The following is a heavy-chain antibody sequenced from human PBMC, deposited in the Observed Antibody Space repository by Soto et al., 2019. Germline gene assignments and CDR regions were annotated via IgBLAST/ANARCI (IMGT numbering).Heavy chain of an antibody. Sequence: ASVKVSCKASGYTFTTYGISWVRQAPGQGLEWMGWINTYSGDTNYVQKLQGRVTMTTDTSTSTVYMELRSLRSDDTAVYYCARDLGYCDTTSCNRNWFDPWGQGTLVTVSS. CDR1: GYTFTTYG. D-gene: IGHD2-2*01. J-gene: IGHJ5*02. CDR2: INTYSGDT. CDR3: ARDLGYCDTTSCNRNWFDP. V-gene: IGHV1-18*01.